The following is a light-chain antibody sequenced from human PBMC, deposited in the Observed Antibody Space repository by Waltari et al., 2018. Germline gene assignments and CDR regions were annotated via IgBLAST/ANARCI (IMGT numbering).Light chain of an antibody. V-gene: IGLV2-23*01. Sequence: QSALTQPASMSGSPGQPITIPCTSTTTDFVSWYQHLPGKAPRLLIYEGSKRPSGLSGRFSGSQSGNTASLTISGLEFDDQATYYCCSSSGGGTWVFGGGTELAVL. CDR3: CSSSGGGTWV. CDR2: EGS. CDR1: TTDF. J-gene: IGLJ3*02.